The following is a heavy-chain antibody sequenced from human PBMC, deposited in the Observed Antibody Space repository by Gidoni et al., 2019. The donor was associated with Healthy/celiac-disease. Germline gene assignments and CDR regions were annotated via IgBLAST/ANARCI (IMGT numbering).Heavy chain of an antibody. Sequence: EVQLLESGGGLVQPGGSLGLSCAASVFTFSSYAMSWVRQAPGKGLEWVSAISGSGGSTYYADSVKGRFTISRDNSKNTLYLQMNSLRAEDTAVYYCAKGYSNLLADYYYYYGMDVWGQGTTVTVSS. CDR3: AKGYSNLLADYYYYYGMDV. D-gene: IGHD4-4*01. CDR1: VFTFSSYA. CDR2: ISGSGGST. V-gene: IGHV3-23*01. J-gene: IGHJ6*02.